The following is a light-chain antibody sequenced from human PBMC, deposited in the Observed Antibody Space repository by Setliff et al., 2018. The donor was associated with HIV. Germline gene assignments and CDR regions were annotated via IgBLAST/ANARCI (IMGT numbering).Light chain of an antibody. Sequence: QSVLTQPASVSGSPGQSITISCTGTSSDIGGYNFVSWYKQYPGEAPKLIISDNTKRPSGVSDRFSASKSGNTASLTISGLRAEDEADYYCSSYTSSSTYVVGLGTKVTV. CDR2: DNT. V-gene: IGLV2-14*03. CDR1: SSDIGGYNF. CDR3: SSYTSSSTYV. J-gene: IGLJ1*01.